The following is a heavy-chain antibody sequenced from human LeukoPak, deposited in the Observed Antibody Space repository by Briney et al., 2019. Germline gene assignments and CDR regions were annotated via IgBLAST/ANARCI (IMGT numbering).Heavy chain of an antibody. V-gene: IGHV5-51*01. CDR1: GWRFTNYW. CDR2: IYPGDSET. CDR3: ARALVYTIPYFDY. Sequence: GESLKISCKGSGWRFTNYWIGWVCQMPGKGLEWMGIIYPGDSETRYSPPFQGQVTVSADKSINTAYLQWSSLKASDTAMYYCARALVYTIPYFDYWGQGTLVTVSS. D-gene: IGHD2-8*01. J-gene: IGHJ4*02.